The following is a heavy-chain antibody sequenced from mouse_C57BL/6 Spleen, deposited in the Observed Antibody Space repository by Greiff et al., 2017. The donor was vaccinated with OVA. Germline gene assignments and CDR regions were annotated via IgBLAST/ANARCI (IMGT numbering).Heavy chain of an antibody. J-gene: IGHJ1*03. CDR3: ARTAYYMYFDV. CDR2: ISSGSSTI. CDR1: GFTFSDYG. Sequence: EVQLMESGGGLVKPGGSLKLSCAASGFTFSDYGMHWVRQAPEKGLEWVAYISSGSSTIYYADTVKGRFTISRDNAKNTLFLQMTSLRSEDTAMYYCARTAYYMYFDVWGTGTTVTVSS. D-gene: IGHD2-12*01. V-gene: IGHV5-17*01.